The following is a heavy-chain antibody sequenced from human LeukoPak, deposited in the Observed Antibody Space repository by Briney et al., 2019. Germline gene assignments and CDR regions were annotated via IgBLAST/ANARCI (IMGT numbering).Heavy chain of an antibody. Sequence: GRSLRLSCAASGFTFSSYVMHWVRQAPGKGLEWVAFISYDGSNKYYADSVKGRCTISRDNSKNTVYLQMNSLRAEDTAVYYCAKDMDHDYDDYGFDYWGKGTTVTISS. V-gene: IGHV3-30*18. J-gene: IGHJ6*04. CDR1: GFTFSSYV. CDR3: AKDMDHDYDDYGFDY. CDR2: ISYDGSNK. D-gene: IGHD4-17*01.